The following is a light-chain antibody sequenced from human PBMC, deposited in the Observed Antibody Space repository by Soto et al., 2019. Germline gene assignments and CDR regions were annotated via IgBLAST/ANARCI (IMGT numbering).Light chain of an antibody. CDR2: GIS. Sequence: ESVLTQSPCTLSLSPGERATLSCRASQSVDNRYFAWYQQKPGQAPRLLIYGISNRATGIPDRFSGSGSGTDFTLTISRLEPEDFVVYYCQQYSTLPHTFGQGTKLEVK. CDR3: QQYSTLPHT. V-gene: IGKV3-20*01. J-gene: IGKJ2*01. CDR1: QSVDNRY.